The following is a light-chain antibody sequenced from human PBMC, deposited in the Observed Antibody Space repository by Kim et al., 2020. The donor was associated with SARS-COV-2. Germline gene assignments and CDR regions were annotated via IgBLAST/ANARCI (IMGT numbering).Light chain of an antibody. CDR1: KNNLESTA. V-gene: IGLV1-44*01. Sequence: QRVTACCSGSKNNLESTAVNCHQHLPGTAPKVLIYSNTTRPSGFPDRFSASKSGTSASLDINGLQSEDEADYDCAAWDDTLNGWVFGGGTQLTVL. CDR3: AAWDDTLNGWV. CDR2: SNT. J-gene: IGLJ3*02.